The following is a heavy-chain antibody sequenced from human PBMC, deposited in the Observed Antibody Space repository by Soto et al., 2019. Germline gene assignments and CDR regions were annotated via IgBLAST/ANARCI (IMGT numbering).Heavy chain of an antibody. CDR3: ASSSFRFGVIWGAFDI. Sequence: QVQLQQWGAGLLKPSETLSLTCAVYGGSFSGYYWSWIRQPPGKGLEWIGEINHSGSTNYNPSLKSRVTISVDTSKNQFSLKLSSVTAADTAVYYCASSSFRFGVIWGAFDIWGQGTMVTVSS. CDR1: GGSFSGYY. CDR2: INHSGST. D-gene: IGHD3-10*01. V-gene: IGHV4-34*01. J-gene: IGHJ3*02.